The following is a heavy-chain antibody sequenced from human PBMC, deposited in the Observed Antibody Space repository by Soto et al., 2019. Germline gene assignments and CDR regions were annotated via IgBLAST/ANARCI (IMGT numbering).Heavy chain of an antibody. CDR2: SSAYNGNT. D-gene: IGHD1-20*01. V-gene: IGHV1-18*01. Sequence: QVQLVQSGAEVKKPGASVKVSCTASGYTFTSYVIRWVRQAPGQGLEWMGWSSAYNGNTNYAQKLQGRVTMTTDTSTSTAYMELSSLRADHTAVYCCATCDNWNGGGYDYCGMDVWGQGATVTVSS. CDR3: ATCDNWNGGGYDYCGMDV. J-gene: IGHJ6*02. CDR1: GYTFTSYV.